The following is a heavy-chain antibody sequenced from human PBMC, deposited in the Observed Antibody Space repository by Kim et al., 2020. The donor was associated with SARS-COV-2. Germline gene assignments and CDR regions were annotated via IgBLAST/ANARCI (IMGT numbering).Heavy chain of an antibody. CDR2: INHSGST. Sequence: SETLSLTCAVYGGSFSGYYWSWIRQPPGKGLEWIGEINHSGSTNYNPSLKSRVTISVDTSKNQFSLKLSSVTAADTAVYYCARGYTTEKPGLYYYYGMDVWGQGTTVTVSS. D-gene: IGHD4-17*01. J-gene: IGHJ6*02. CDR1: GGSFSGYY. CDR3: ARGYTTEKPGLYYYYGMDV. V-gene: IGHV4-34*01.